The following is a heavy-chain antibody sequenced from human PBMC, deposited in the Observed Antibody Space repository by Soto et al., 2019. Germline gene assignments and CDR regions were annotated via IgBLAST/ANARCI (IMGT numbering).Heavy chain of an antibody. V-gene: IGHV1-46*01. Sequence: ASVKVSCKASGYTFTSYYMHWVRQAPGQGLEWMGIINPSGGSTSYAQKFQGRVTMTRDTSTSTVYMELSSLRSEDTAVYYCARVLFGYFVGRRHGRSVWGQGPRVTIS. J-gene: IGHJ3*01. CDR3: ARVLFGYFVGRRHGRSV. CDR2: INPSGGST. CDR1: GYTFTSYY. D-gene: IGHD3-3*01.